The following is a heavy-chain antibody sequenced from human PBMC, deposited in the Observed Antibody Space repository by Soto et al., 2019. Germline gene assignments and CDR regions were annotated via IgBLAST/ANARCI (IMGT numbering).Heavy chain of an antibody. Sequence: QVQLQESGPGLVKPSETLSLTCTVSGGSISSYYWSWIRQPPGKGLEWIGYIYYSGSTNYNPSLKSRVTKSVDTSKNQFSLKLSSVTAADTAVYYCASQGYYDSSGPGYFDLWGRGTLVTVSS. CDR3: ASQGYYDSSGPGYFDL. J-gene: IGHJ2*01. CDR1: GGSISSYY. D-gene: IGHD3-22*01. CDR2: IYYSGST. V-gene: IGHV4-59*08.